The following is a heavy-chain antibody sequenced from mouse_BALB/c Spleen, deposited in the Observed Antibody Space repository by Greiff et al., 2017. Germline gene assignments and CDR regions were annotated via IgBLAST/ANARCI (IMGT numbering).Heavy chain of an antibody. V-gene: IGHV14-3*02. CDR2: IDPANGNT. J-gene: IGHJ3*01. D-gene: IGHD1-2*01. CDR3: ARGGTAYFDY. CDR1: GFNIKDTY. Sequence: EVMLVESGAELVKPGASVKLSCTASGFNIKDTYMHWVKQRPEQGLEWIGRIDPANGNTKYDPKFQGKATITADTSSNTAYLQLSSLTSEDTAVYYCARGGTAYFDYWGQGTLVTVSA.